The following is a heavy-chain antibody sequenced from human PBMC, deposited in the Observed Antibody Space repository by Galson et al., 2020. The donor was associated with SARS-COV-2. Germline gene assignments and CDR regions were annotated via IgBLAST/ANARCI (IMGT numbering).Heavy chain of an antibody. CDR1: GFTFSSYS. D-gene: IGHD6-19*01. CDR2: ISSSSSYI. V-gene: IGHV3-21*01. CDR3: ARDTPLQWLVRSDAFDI. J-gene: IGHJ3*02. Sequence: NSGGSLRLSCAASGFTFSSYSMNWVRQAPGKGLEWVSSISSSSSYIYYADSVKGRFTISRDNAKNSLYLQMNSLRAEDTAVYYCARDTPLQWLVRSDAFDIWGQGTMVTVSS.